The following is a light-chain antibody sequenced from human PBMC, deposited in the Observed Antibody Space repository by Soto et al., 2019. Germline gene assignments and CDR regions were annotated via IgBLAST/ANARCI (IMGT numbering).Light chain of an antibody. V-gene: IGKV1-39*01. CDR1: QTISTF. CDR3: QQSYSVPLT. J-gene: IGKJ4*01. Sequence: DIQMTQSPSSLSASVGDRVTITCRASQTISTFLNWYQQKLGKAPELLIYAASSLQSGVPSRFXGSGSGXXXXLXXXXXQPEDFATYYCQQSYSVPLTFGGGTKVEIK. CDR2: AAS.